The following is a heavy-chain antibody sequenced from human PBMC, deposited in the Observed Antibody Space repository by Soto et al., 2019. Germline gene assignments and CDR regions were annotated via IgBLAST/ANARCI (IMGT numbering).Heavy chain of an antibody. Sequence: GASVKVSCKASGYTFTSYAMHWVRQAPGQRLEWMGWINAGNGNTKYSQKFQGRVTITRDTSASTAYMELSSLRSEDTAVYYCARPYQKSRTLRFWPQDAFDIWGQGTMVTVSS. CDR3: ARPYQKSRTLRFWPQDAFDI. J-gene: IGHJ3*02. CDR2: INAGNGNT. CDR1: GYTFTSYA. D-gene: IGHD3-3*01. V-gene: IGHV1-3*01.